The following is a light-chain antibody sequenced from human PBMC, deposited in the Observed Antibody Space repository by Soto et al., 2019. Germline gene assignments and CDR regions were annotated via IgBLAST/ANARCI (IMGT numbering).Light chain of an antibody. CDR1: SSDLGANYY. CDR2: EVS. CDR3: QSYDSSLSCYV. Sequence: QSALTQPPSASGFPGQSVTISCTGTSSDLGANYYVSWYQQHPGKAPKFMIYEVSKRPSGVPDRFSGSKSVTSASLAITGLQAEDEADYYCQSYDSSLSCYVFGTGTKVTVL. V-gene: IGLV2-8*01. J-gene: IGLJ1*01.